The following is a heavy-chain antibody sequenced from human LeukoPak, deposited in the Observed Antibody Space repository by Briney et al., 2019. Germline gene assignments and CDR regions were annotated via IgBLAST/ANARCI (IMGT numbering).Heavy chain of an antibody. Sequence: SETLSLTCTVSTDSISKSLYHWAWVRQPPGKGMEWIAVICYQGNTYYNPSLSGRVTISVDTSKNQFSLQLNAVTAADTAVYFCASVKLGYYYDTNGYFDSWGQGIPVTVSS. CDR1: TDSISKSLYH. V-gene: IGHV4-39*07. D-gene: IGHD3-22*01. CDR2: ICYQGNT. CDR3: ASVKLGYYYDTNGYFDS. J-gene: IGHJ4*02.